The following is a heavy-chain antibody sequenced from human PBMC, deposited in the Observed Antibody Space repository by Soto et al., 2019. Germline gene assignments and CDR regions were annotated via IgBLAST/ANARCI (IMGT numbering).Heavy chain of an antibody. CDR2: IIPIFGTA. V-gene: IGHV1-69*01. Sequence: QVQLVQSGAEVKKPGSSVKVSCKASGGTFSSYAISWVRQAPGQGLEWMGGIIPIFGTANYAQKFQGRVTITADESTSTAHMELSSLRSEDTAVYYCSSNPPLQLWCFDYWGQGALVTFSS. D-gene: IGHD5-18*01. CDR3: SSNPPLQLWCFDY. CDR1: GGTFSSYA. J-gene: IGHJ4*02.